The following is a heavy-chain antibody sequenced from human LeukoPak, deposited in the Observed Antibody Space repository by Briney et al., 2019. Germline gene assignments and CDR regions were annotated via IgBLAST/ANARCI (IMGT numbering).Heavy chain of an antibody. CDR3: ARDPYYYDSSGPTPRDY. CDR1: GFTFSSYS. J-gene: IGHJ4*02. Sequence: SGGSLRLSCAASGFTFSSYSMNWVRQAPGKGLEWVSYISSSSSTIYYADSVKGRFTISRDNAKNSLYLQMNSLRDEDTAVYYCARDPYYYDSSGPTPRDYWGQGTLVTVSS. CDR2: ISSSSSTI. V-gene: IGHV3-48*02. D-gene: IGHD3-22*01.